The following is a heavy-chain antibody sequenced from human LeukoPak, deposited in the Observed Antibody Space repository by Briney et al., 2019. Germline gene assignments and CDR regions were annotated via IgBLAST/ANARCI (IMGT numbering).Heavy chain of an antibody. D-gene: IGHD3-22*01. Sequence: GESLKISCKGSGYSFTSYGIGWVRQMPGKGLEWMGIIYPGDSDTRYSPSFQGQVTISADKSISTAYLQWSSLKASGTAMYYCARQSDSSGYYSLDYWGQGTLVTASS. CDR2: IYPGDSDT. CDR1: GYSFTSYG. V-gene: IGHV5-51*01. J-gene: IGHJ4*02. CDR3: ARQSDSSGYYSLDY.